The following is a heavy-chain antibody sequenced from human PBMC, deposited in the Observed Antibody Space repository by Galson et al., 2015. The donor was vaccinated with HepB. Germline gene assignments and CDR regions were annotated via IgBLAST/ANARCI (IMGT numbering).Heavy chain of an antibody. Sequence: SETLSLTCTVSGGSISSSRSYWGWIRQPPGKGLEWIGSVYYSGRTYYNPSLKSRYSISVDTSKSQFSLKLSSVTAADTAVYYCARQSPTDYDYYYGMDVWGQGATVTVSS. CDR2: VYYSGRT. V-gene: IGHV4-39*01. CDR3: ARQSPTDYDYYYGMDV. D-gene: IGHD1-26*01. J-gene: IGHJ6*02. CDR1: GGSISSSRSY.